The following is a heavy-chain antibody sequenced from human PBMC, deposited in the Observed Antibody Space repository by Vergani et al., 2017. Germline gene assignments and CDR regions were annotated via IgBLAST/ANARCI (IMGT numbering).Heavy chain of an antibody. CDR3: ARGAQGDYDSSGYYDY. D-gene: IGHD3-22*01. J-gene: IGHJ4*02. CDR1: GGSISSYY. CDR2: IYYSGST. Sequence: QVQLQESGPGLVKPSETLSLTCTVSGGSISSYYWSWIWQPPGKGLEWIGYIYYSGSTNYNPSLKSRVTISVDTSKNQFSLKLSSVTAADTAVYYCARGAQGDYDSSGYYDYWGQGTLVTVSS. V-gene: IGHV4-59*01.